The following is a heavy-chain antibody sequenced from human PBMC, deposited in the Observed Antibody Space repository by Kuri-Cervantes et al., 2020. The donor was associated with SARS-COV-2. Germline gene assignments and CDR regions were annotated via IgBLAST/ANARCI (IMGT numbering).Heavy chain of an antibody. V-gene: IGHV5-51*01. J-gene: IGHJ6*03. CDR2: IYPGDSDT. D-gene: IGHD4-17*01. CDR3: ARRAYGEQVDYYYMDV. Sequence: GGSLGLSCKGSGYSFTTYWIGWVRQMPGKGLEWMGIIYPGDSDTRYSPSFQGQVTISADKSISTAFLQWSSLKASDTAIYYCARRAYGEQVDYYYMDVWGKGTTVTVSS. CDR1: GYSFTTYW.